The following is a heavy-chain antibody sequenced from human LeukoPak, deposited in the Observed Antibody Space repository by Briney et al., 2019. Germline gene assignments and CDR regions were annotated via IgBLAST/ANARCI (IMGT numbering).Heavy chain of an antibody. CDR1: GYTFTDYY. D-gene: IGHD3-16*01. V-gene: IGHV1-18*04. CDR2: SSTYNGNT. Sequence: ASVKVSCKASGYTFTDYYLHWVRQAPGLGLEWMGWSSTYNGNTNYAQKFQGRVTMTTDTSTSTAYMELRSLTSDDTAVYYCARVEGGGRRGYWFDPWGQGTLVTVSS. J-gene: IGHJ5*02. CDR3: ARVEGGGRRGYWFDP.